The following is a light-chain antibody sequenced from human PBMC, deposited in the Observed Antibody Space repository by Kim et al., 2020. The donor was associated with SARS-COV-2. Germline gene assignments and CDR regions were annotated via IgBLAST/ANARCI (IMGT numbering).Light chain of an antibody. CDR1: QDIGNS. J-gene: IGKJ4*01. CDR3: QQYDNLPLT. CDR2: DAS. V-gene: IGKV1-33*01. Sequence: SAFVRDSVSITCQASQDIGNSLNWYQQKPGKGPKLLISDASNVKTGVPSRFSGSGSGSDFTFNIGSLQAEDIATYYCQQYDNLPLTFGGGPRWIS.